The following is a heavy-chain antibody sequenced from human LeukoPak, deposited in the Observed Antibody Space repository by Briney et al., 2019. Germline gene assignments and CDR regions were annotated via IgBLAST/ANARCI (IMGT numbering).Heavy chain of an antibody. CDR1: GFTFSSYW. Sequence: GGSLRLSCAASGFTFSSYWMHWVRQAPGKGLVWVSRINSDGSSTSYADSVKGRFTISRDNAKNTLYLQMNSLRAEDTAVYYCAKKKTLTDAFDIWGQGTMVTVSS. V-gene: IGHV3-74*01. CDR2: INSDGSST. J-gene: IGHJ3*02. CDR3: AKKKTLTDAFDI.